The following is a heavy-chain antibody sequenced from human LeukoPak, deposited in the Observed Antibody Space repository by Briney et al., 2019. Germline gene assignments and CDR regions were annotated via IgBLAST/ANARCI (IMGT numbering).Heavy chain of an antibody. Sequence: NPSETLSLTCTVSGGSTSSGDYYWSWIRQPPGKGLEWIGYIYYSGSTYYNPSLKSRVTISVDTSKNQFSLKLSSVTAADTAVYYCASSRWWEQQLVFAFDIWGQGTMVTVSS. D-gene: IGHD6-13*01. CDR3: ASSRWWEQQLVFAFDI. V-gene: IGHV4-30-4*01. CDR2: IYYSGST. J-gene: IGHJ3*02. CDR1: GGSTSSGDYY.